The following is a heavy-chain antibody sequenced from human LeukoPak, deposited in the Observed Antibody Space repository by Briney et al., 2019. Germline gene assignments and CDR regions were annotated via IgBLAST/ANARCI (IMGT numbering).Heavy chain of an antibody. D-gene: IGHD2-15*01. Sequence: PGGSLRLSCAASGFTFSTYDLHWVRQPTGKGLEWVSAIGPSGDTYYGGSVRGRFTTSRENAKNSLYLQMNNLRAGDTAVYYCARDHCNGGRCYIDYWGQGTLVTVSS. CDR1: GFTFSTYD. CDR2: IGPSGDT. J-gene: IGHJ4*02. V-gene: IGHV3-13*01. CDR3: ARDHCNGGRCYIDY.